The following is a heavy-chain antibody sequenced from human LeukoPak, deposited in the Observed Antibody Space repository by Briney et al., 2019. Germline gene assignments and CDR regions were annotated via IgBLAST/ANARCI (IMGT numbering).Heavy chain of an antibody. J-gene: IGHJ5*02. CDR1: GFTFSSYS. V-gene: IGHV3-48*02. CDR2: ISSSSSSTI. CDR3: AIEGLYNWFDP. Sequence: GGSLRLSCAASGFTFSSYSMNWVRQAPGKGLEWVSYISSSSSSTIYYADSVKGRFTISRDNAKNSLYLQMNSLRDEDTAVYYCAIEGLYNWFDPWGQGTLVTVSS.